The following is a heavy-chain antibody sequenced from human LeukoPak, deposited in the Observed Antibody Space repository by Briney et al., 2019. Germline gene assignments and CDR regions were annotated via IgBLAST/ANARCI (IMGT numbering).Heavy chain of an antibody. D-gene: IGHD2-8*02. Sequence: GASVKVSRKASGYTLTEYYIHWVRQAPGQGLEWMGFIIPDSGGTTYQQRFQGRVTMTRDTSISTFYMELSSLRPDDTAVYYCSTEDKYCTGANCGVFWGQGTLVTVSS. V-gene: IGHV1-2*02. CDR1: GYTLTEYY. CDR2: IIPDSGGT. CDR3: STEDKYCTGANCGVF. J-gene: IGHJ4*02.